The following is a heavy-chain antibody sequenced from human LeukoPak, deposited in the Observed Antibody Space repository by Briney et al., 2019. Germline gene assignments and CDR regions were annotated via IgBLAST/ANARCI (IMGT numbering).Heavy chain of an antibody. Sequence: GGSLRLSYAASGFSFSTYNMNWVRQAPGQRLEWVSSITSGSSYIYYADSVKGRFTISRDNAKNSLYLQMNSLRAEDTAVYYCARDAYSYGYGFDYWGQGTLVTVSS. J-gene: IGHJ4*02. D-gene: IGHD5-18*01. CDR2: ITSGSSYI. CDR1: GFSFSTYN. CDR3: ARDAYSYGYGFDY. V-gene: IGHV3-21*01.